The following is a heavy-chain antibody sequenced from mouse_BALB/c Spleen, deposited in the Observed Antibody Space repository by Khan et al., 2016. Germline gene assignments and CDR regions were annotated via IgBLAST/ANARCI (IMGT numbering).Heavy chain of an antibody. V-gene: IGHV1-77*01. J-gene: IGHJ1*01. CDR1: GYTFTDYV. Sequence: QIQLVQSGPELVKPGASVMMSCKASGYTFTDYVITWVKQRTGQGLEWIGEIYPGSAGTYYNEKFKAKATLTADKSSNTAYMQLSSLTSEDSAVYFCARGSVRSFDVWGAGTTVTVSS. CDR3: ARGSVRSFDV. CDR2: IYPGSAGT. D-gene: IGHD2-14*01.